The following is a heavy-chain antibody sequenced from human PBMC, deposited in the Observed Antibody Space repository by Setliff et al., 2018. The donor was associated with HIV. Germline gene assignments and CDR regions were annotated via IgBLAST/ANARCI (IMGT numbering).Heavy chain of an antibody. CDR1: GCSFINYG. Sequence: ASVKVSCKASGCSFINYGISWVRQAPGQGLERMGWISAYSGNTDYAPRLLGRVTMTTDTSTSTAYMELWSLSSDDTAVYYCARARLQGIVTAVGPRDNCLDPWGQGTRVTVSS. V-gene: IGHV1-18*01. CDR3: ARARLQGIVTAVGPRDNCLDP. CDR2: ISAYSGNT. J-gene: IGHJ5*02. D-gene: IGHD1-26*01.